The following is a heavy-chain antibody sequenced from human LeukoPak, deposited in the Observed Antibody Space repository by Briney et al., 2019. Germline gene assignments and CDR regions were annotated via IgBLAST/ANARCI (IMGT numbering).Heavy chain of an antibody. V-gene: IGHV4-39*01. Sequence: SETLSLTCTVSGGSISSSSYYWGWIRQPPGKGLEWIGSIYYSGSTYYNPSLKSRVTISVDTSKNQFSLKLSPVTAADTAVYYCASDYGDYRLIDYWGQGTLVTVSS. CDR1: GGSISSSSYY. CDR3: ASDYGDYRLIDY. CDR2: IYYSGST. J-gene: IGHJ4*02. D-gene: IGHD4-17*01.